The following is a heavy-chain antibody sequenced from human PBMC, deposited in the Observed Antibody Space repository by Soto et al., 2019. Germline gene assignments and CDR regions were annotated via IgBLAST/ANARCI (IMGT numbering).Heavy chain of an antibody. CDR3: ARVPHVVVAAYGMDV. CDR1: GFTFSSYS. J-gene: IGHJ6*02. D-gene: IGHD2-15*01. Sequence: EVQLVESGGGLVQPGGSLRLSCAASGFTFSSYSMNWVRQAPGKGLEWVSYISSSSSTIYYADSVKGRFTISRDNAKNSLYLQMNRLRDEDTAVYYCARVPHVVVAAYGMDVWGQGTTVTVSS. CDR2: ISSSSSTI. V-gene: IGHV3-48*02.